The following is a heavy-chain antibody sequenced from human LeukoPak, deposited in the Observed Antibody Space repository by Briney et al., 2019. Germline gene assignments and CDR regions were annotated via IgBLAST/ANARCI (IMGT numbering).Heavy chain of an antibody. Sequence: GGSLRLSCVASGFTFKNYIMTWVRQAPGQGLSWVSSISGSGKIVYYADSVKGRFTVSRDNDQNSLFLQMNSLRDEDTATYYCATCSYDGSGYYYMWGQGAVVTVSS. D-gene: IGHD3-22*01. CDR2: ISGSGKIV. CDR3: ATCSYDGSGYYYM. V-gene: IGHV3-48*02. CDR1: GFTFKNYI. J-gene: IGHJ4*02.